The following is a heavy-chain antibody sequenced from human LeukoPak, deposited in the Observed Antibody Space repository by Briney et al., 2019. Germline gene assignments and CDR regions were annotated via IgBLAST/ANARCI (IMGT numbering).Heavy chain of an antibody. CDR3: ARVDTASDAFDI. CDR2: IYYSGST. D-gene: IGHD5-18*01. V-gene: IGHV4-59*01. CDR1: GGSISSYY. J-gene: IGHJ3*02. Sequence: SETLSLTCTVSGGSISSYYWSWIRQPPGKGLEWIGYIYYSGSTNYNPSLKSRVSISVDTFKNQFSLKLSSVTAADTAVYYCARVDTASDAFDIWGQGTMVTVSS.